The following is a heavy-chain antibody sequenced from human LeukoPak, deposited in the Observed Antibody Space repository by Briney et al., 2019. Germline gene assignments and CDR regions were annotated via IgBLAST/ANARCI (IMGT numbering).Heavy chain of an antibody. CDR3: ARASPSSGWYRKVTDAFDI. V-gene: IGHV4-59*12. J-gene: IGHJ3*02. Sequence: SETLSLTCTVSGGSISSYYWSWIRQPPGKGLEWIGYIYYSGSTNYNPSLKSRVTISVDTSKNQFSLKLSSVTAADTAVYYCARASPSSGWYRKVTDAFDIWGQGTMVTVSS. CDR1: GGSISSYY. D-gene: IGHD6-19*01. CDR2: IYYSGST.